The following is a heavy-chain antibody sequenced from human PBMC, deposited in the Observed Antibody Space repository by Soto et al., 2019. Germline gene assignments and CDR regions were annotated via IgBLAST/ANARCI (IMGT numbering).Heavy chain of an antibody. V-gene: IGHV3-30*18. J-gene: IGHJ6*02. CDR3: AKELVVVPAAMGSNYYYGMDV. CDR2: ISYDGSNK. CDR1: GFTFSSYG. Sequence: QVQLVESGGGVVQPGRSLRLSCAASGFTFSSYGMHWVRQAPGKGLEWVAVISYDGSNKYYADAVKGRFTISRDNSKNTLYRQLNSLRAEDTAVYYGAKELVVVPAAMGSNYYYGMDVWGQGTMVTVSS. D-gene: IGHD2-2*01.